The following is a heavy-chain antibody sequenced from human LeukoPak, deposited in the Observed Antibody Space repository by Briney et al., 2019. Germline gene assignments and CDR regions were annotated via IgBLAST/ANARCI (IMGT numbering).Heavy chain of an antibody. D-gene: IGHD1-7*01. CDR3: ARDRDWNYWFDA. Sequence: KPSETLSLTCTVSGGSIRSYYWNWIRQPAGKGLEWIGRIYTTGITNYNPSLKSRVTMSVDTSKNDFSLKLGSVTAADTAVYYCARDRDWNYWFDAWGQGTLVTVST. V-gene: IGHV4-4*07. J-gene: IGHJ5*02. CDR2: IYTTGIT. CDR1: GGSIRSYY.